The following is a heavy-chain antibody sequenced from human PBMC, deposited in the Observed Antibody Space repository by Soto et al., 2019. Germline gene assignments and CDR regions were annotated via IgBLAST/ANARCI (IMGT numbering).Heavy chain of an antibody. V-gene: IGHV4-4*02. CDR1: RDSMSSSVW. CDR2: VFHTGNT. D-gene: IGHD7-27*01. J-gene: IGHJ4*02. CDR3: ARKAWVRFDY. Sequence: ETLSLTYAVSRDSMSSSVWCTWVRQPPGKGLEWIGVVFHTGNTNYNPSLKSRVTMSVEKSTNEFSLKVTSVTAADTAIYYCARKAWVRFDYWGQGALVTVSS.